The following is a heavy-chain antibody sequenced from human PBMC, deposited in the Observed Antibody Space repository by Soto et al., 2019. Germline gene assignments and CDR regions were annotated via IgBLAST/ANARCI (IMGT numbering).Heavy chain of an antibody. CDR3: ARDPGNWNYAAFDI. D-gene: IGHD1-7*01. CDR1: GGTFSSYT. J-gene: IGHJ3*02. Sequence: SVKVSCKASGGTFSSYTISWVRQAPGQGLEWMGRIIPILGIANYAQKFQGRVTITADKSTSTAYMELSSLRSEDTAVYYCARDPGNWNYAAFDIWGQGTMVTVSS. CDR2: IIPILGIA. V-gene: IGHV1-69*04.